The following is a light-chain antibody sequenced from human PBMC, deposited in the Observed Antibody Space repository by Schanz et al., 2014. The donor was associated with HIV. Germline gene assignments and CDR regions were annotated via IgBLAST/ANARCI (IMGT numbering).Light chain of an antibody. CDR2: LNSDGSH. J-gene: IGLJ3*02. V-gene: IGLV4-69*01. Sequence: QLVLTQSPSASASLGASVKLTCTLNSGHSNYAIAWHQQQPDKGPRYLMKLNSDGSHTKGDGIPDRFSGSSSGAERYLTISSLQSEDEAEYYCQTWDTGTWVFGGGTKLTVL. CDR1: SGHSNYA. CDR3: QTWDTGTWV.